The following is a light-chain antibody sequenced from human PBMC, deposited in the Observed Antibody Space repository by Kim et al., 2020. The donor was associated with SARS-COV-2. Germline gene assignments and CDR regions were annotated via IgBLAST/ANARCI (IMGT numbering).Light chain of an antibody. CDR1: QSIGNS. J-gene: IGKJ1*01. V-gene: IGKV3-15*01. Sequence: VSPGESATLSCRASQSIGNSLAWYQQKFGQAPRLLIYGASTRATGIPAGFSGSGSETEFTLTINNLQSEDFAVYYCQQYNDWPQTFGQGTKVDIK. CDR2: GAS. CDR3: QQYNDWPQT.